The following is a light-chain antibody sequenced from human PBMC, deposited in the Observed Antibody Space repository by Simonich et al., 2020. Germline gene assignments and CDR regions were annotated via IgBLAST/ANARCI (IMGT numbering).Light chain of an antibody. J-gene: IGKJ3*01. CDR1: QSVSSY. CDR3: QQRSNWPPIFT. CDR2: DAS. V-gene: IGKV3-11*01. Sequence: EIVLTQSPATLSLSPGERATLSCRASQSVSSYLAWYQQKPGQAPRLLIYDASNRATGSPARFSGSGSGTDFTLTISSLQAEDFAVYYCQQRSNWPPIFTFGPGTKVDIK.